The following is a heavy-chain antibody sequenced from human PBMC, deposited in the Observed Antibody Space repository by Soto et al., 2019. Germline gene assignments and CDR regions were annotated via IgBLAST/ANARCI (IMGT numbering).Heavy chain of an antibody. V-gene: IGHV3-23*01. CDR2: ISGSGGST. J-gene: IGHJ4*02. Sequence: PGLCLRRSCAASVFTFRSYAMICVLPNPVRVLEWVSTISGSGGSTYYADSVKGRFTISRDNSRNTLYLQMNSLRADDTAVYYCAKDPYYDNSGYYYEGYFGYWGQGTLVTVSS. CDR3: AKDPYYDNSGYYYEGYFGY. D-gene: IGHD3-22*01. CDR1: VFTFRSYA.